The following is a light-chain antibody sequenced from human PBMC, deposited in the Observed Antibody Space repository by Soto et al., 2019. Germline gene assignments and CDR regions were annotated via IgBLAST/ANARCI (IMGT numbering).Light chain of an antibody. Sequence: EVVLTQSPATLSVSPGERAILSCRASESVSKYLAWYQQKPGQAPRLLIYEASARATGIPSRFSGSGSGTEFTLTINSLQSEDFAVYYCQQYNNWPPMYTFGQGTKVDIK. CDR1: ESVSKY. CDR3: QQYNNWPPMYT. CDR2: EAS. J-gene: IGKJ2*01. V-gene: IGKV3-15*01.